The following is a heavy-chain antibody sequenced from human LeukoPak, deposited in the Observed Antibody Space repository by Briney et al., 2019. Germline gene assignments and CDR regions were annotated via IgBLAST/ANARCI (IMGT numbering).Heavy chain of an antibody. J-gene: IGHJ4*02. Sequence: SETLSLTCAVYGGSFSGYYWSWIRQPPGKGLEWVGEINHSGSTNYNPSLKSRVTISVDTSKNQFSLKLSSVTAADTAVYYCARGIELGSEGWSSGHYYFDYWGQGTLVTVSS. CDR3: ARGIELGSEGWSSGHYYFDY. CDR2: INHSGST. V-gene: IGHV4-34*01. D-gene: IGHD7-27*01. CDR1: GGSFSGYY.